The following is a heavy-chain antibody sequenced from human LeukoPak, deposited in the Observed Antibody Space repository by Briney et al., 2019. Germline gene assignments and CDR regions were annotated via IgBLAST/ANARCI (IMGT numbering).Heavy chain of an antibody. CDR2: IFQSGSA. CDR3: ARDRRIAVASHDY. J-gene: IGHJ4*02. CDR1: GVSVTTRNW. V-gene: IGHV4-4*02. D-gene: IGHD6-19*01. Sequence: PSETLSLTCAVSGVSVTTRNWWSWVRQAPGKGLEWIGEIFQSGSATYNPSLDGRVTISVDTSKNQFSLKLSSVTAADTAVYYCARDRRIAVASHDYWGQGTLVTVSS.